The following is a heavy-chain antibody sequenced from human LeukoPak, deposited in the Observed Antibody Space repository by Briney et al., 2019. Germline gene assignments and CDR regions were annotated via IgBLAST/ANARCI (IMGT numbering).Heavy chain of an antibody. CDR1: GDSINNADPY. Sequence: SQTLSLTCTVSGDSINNADPYWSWIRQPPGKGLEWIGYIYYTGKTYYNPSLKSRVTISMDMSKNQFSLRLSSVTAADTAVYYCAREKAGTYYDFWGQGTLVIVSS. J-gene: IGHJ1*01. V-gene: IGHV4-30-4*01. CDR3: AREKAGTYYDF. D-gene: IGHD3-3*01. CDR2: IYYTGKT.